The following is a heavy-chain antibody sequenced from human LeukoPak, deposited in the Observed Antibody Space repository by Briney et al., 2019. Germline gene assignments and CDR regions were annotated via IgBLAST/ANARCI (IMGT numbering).Heavy chain of an antibody. CDR3: ARDFAEHFWSGYLGYYYGMDV. J-gene: IGHJ6*02. D-gene: IGHD3-3*02. Sequence: PGGSLRLSCAASGFTFSSYAMHWVRQAPGKGLEWVAVISYDGSNKYYADSVKGRFTISRDNSKNTLYLQMNSLRAEDTAVYYCARDFAEHFWSGYLGYYYGMDVWSQGTTVTVPS. CDR1: GFTFSSYA. V-gene: IGHV3-30-3*01. CDR2: ISYDGSNK.